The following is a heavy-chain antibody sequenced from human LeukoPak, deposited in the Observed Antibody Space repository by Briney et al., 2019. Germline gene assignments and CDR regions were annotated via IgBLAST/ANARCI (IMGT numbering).Heavy chain of an antibody. CDR2: INPSGGST. V-gene: IGHV1-46*01. D-gene: IGHD3-22*01. CDR1: GYTFTSYY. Sequence: ASVKVSCKASGYTFTSYYMHWVRQAPGQGLEWMGIINPSGGSTSYAQKFQGRVTMTGDMSTSTVYMELSSLRSEDTAVYYCARAEAPQYYYDSSGYPFDYWGQGTLVTVSS. J-gene: IGHJ4*02. CDR3: ARAEAPQYYYDSSGYPFDY.